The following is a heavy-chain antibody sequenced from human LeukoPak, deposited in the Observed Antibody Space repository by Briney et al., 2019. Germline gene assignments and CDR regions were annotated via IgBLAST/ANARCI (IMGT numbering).Heavy chain of an antibody. J-gene: IGHJ4*02. V-gene: IGHV3-21*01. Sequence: GGSLRLSCAASGFTFSSYNMNWVRQAPGKGLEWVSSISTSSSYIYYADSVKGRFTVSRDNARNSVYLQMNSLRAEDTAVYYCARDGSGSYYSSFDYWGQGTLVTVSS. CDR2: ISTSSSYI. CDR3: ARDGSGSYYSSFDY. CDR1: GFTFSSYN. D-gene: IGHD1-26*01.